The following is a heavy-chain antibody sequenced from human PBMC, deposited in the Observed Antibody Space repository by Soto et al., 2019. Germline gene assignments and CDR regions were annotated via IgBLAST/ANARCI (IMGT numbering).Heavy chain of an antibody. CDR2: FYYTGST. CDR3: ARSMHYSDGSNYSPFDY. V-gene: IGHV4-61*01. D-gene: IGHD3-22*01. CDR1: GGSVSSGNYY. Sequence: QVQLQESGPGLVKPSETLSLTCTVSGGSVSSGNYYWSWIRQPPGKGLEWIGYFYYTGSTNYNPSHKCRVNRYIDASENQLSLRLSSVAAADTAVYYCARSMHYSDGSNYSPFDYWGQGTLVTVSS. J-gene: IGHJ4*02.